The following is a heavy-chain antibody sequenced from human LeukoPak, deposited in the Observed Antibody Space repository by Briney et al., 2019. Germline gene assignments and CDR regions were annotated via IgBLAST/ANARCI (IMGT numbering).Heavy chain of an antibody. V-gene: IGHV1-18*01. J-gene: IGHJ4*02. CDR3: ARVGGYCSGGSCYKAFIFDY. CDR1: GYTFASYG. CDR2: ISAYNGDT. Sequence: GASVKVSCKASGYTFASYGISWVRQAPGQGLEWMGWISAYNGDTNYAQKLHGRVTMTTDTSTSTAYMELSSLRSEDTAVYYCARVGGYCSGGSCYKAFIFDYWGQGTLVTVSS. D-gene: IGHD2-15*01.